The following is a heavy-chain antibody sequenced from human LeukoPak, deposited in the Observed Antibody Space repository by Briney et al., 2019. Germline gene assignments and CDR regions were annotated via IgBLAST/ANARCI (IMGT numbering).Heavy chain of an antibody. D-gene: IGHD5-24*01. CDR1: GGSISSYY. Sequence: SETLSLTCTVSGGSISSYYCRWIRQPPGKGLEWIGYIYYSGTTRYSPSLKSRVTISLDTSKNQFSLKLSSVTAADTAVYYCASGPDGFFYSGQGTLVTVSS. CDR2: IYYSGTT. V-gene: IGHV4-59*01. J-gene: IGHJ4*02. CDR3: ASGPDGFFY.